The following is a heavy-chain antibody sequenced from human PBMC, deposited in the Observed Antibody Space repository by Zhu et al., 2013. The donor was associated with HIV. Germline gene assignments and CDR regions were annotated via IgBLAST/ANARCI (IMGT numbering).Heavy chain of an antibody. CDR2: IYHSGST. CDR3: ARTHSGSYSIWFDP. CDR1: GYSISSGYY. D-gene: IGHD1-26*01. Sequence: VQLQESGPGLVKPSETLSLTCAVSGYSISSGYYWGWIRQPPGKGLEWIGSIYHSGSTYYNPSLKSRVTISVDTSKNQFSLKLSSVTAADTAVYYCARTHSGSYSIWFDPWGQGTLVTVSS. J-gene: IGHJ5*02. V-gene: IGHV4-38-2*01.